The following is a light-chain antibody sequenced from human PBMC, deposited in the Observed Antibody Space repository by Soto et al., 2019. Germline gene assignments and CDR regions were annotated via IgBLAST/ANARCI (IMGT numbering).Light chain of an antibody. CDR3: SSYTATNTYV. CDR1: TSDVGNYNY. Sequence: QSVLTRPACVSVYPGQSITISCTGTTSDVGNYNYVSWYQHHPGKAPKLIIYEVSYRSTGASNRFSGTKSGNTASLTISGLQGEDEADYYCSSYTATNTYVFGTGTKVTVL. V-gene: IGLV2-14*01. J-gene: IGLJ1*01. CDR2: EVS.